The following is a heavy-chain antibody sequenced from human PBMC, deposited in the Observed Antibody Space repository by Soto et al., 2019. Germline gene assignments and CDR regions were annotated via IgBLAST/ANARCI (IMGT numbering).Heavy chain of an antibody. V-gene: IGHV3-30*18. CDR3: AKEGDGDKYGMDV. Sequence: QVQLVESGGGVVQPGRSLRLSCAASGFTFSSYGMHWVRQAPGKGLEWVAVISYDGSNKYYADSVKGRFTISRDNSKNTLYLQMNSLRAEDTAVYYCAKEGDGDKYGMDVWGQGTTVTVSS. J-gene: IGHJ6*02. CDR2: ISYDGSNK. CDR1: GFTFSSYG.